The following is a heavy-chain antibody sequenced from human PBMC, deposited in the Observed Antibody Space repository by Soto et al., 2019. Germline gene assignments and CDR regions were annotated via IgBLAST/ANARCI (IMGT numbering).Heavy chain of an antibody. CDR2: IYSGGST. D-gene: IGHD4-17*01. J-gene: IGHJ4*02. Sequence: GGSLRLSCAASGFTVSSNYMSWVRQAPGKGLEWVSVIYSGGSTYYTDSVKGRFTISRDNSKNTLYLQMNSLRAEDTAVYYCARVDRGDYGDYLVVYWGQGTLVTVSS. V-gene: IGHV3-66*01. CDR1: GFTVSSNY. CDR3: ARVDRGDYGDYLVVY.